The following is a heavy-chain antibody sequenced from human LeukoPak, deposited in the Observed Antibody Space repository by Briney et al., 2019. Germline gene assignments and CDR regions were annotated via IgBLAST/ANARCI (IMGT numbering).Heavy chain of an antibody. CDR2: IYHSGST. CDR1: GYSISSGYY. V-gene: IGHV4-38-2*01. CDR3: ARQVGAYAFDI. D-gene: IGHD1-26*01. Sequence: PSETLSLTCAVSGYSISSGYYWGWIRQPPGKGLEWIGSIYHSGSTYYNPSHKSRVTVSVDTSKNQFSLKLSSVTAADTAVYYCARQVGAYAFDIWGQGTMVTVSS. J-gene: IGHJ3*02.